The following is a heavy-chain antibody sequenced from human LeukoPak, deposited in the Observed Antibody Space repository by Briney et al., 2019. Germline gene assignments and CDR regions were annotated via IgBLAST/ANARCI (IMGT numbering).Heavy chain of an antibody. D-gene: IGHD6-19*01. Sequence: SETLSLTCTVSGGSISSSSYYWGWVRQPPGKGLEWIGSIYYSGSTYYNPSLKSRVTISVDTSKNQFSLKLSSVTAADTAVYYCARAEVVAARLWYSSGWEFDYWGQRTLVTVSS. J-gene: IGHJ4*02. V-gene: IGHV4-39*07. CDR3: ARAEVVAARLWYSSGWEFDY. CDR2: IYYSGST. CDR1: GGSISSSSYY.